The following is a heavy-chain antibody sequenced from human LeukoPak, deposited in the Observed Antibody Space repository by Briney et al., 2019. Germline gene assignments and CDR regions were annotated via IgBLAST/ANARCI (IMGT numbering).Heavy chain of an antibody. CDR2: IKNDGSST. V-gene: IGHV3-74*01. J-gene: IGHJ6*03. CDR1: GITLNSYW. D-gene: IGHD3-10*01. Sequence: GSLRPSCAASGITLNSYWVHWGRQTPGKGVVWVSPIKNDGSSTSYADSVKGRFTISRDNAKNTLYLQMNSLRAEDTAVYYCARDHRGSGSRYYYYYMDVWGKGTTVTISS. CDR3: ARDHRGSGSRYYYYYMDV.